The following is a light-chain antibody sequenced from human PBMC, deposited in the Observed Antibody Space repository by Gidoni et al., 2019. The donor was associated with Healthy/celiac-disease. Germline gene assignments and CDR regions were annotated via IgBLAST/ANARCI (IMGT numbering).Light chain of an antibody. CDR1: SSDVGSYNL. Sequence: QSALTQPASESGSPGQSLTISCTGTSSDVGSYNLFSWYQQHPGKAPKLMIYEGSKRPSGVSNRFSGSKSGNTASLTISGLQAEDEADYYCCSYAGSSTYVFGTGTKVTVL. CDR2: EGS. V-gene: IGLV2-23*01. J-gene: IGLJ1*01. CDR3: CSYAGSSTYV.